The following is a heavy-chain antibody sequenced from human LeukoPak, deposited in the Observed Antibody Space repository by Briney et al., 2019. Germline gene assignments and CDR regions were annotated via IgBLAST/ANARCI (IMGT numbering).Heavy chain of an antibody. CDR2: IYYSGST. D-gene: IGHD6-19*01. CDR1: GGSISSYY. J-gene: IGHJ4*02. V-gene: IGHV4-59*08. CDR3: ARHSEQWLVEYYFDY. Sequence: NPSETLSLTCTVSGGSISSYYWSWIRQPPGKGLEWIGYIYYSGSTNYNPSLKSRVTISVDTSKNQFSLKLSSVTAADTAVYYCARHSEQWLVEYYFDYWGQGTLVTVSS.